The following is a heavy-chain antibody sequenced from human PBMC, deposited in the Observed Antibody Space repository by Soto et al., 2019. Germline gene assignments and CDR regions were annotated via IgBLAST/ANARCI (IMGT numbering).Heavy chain of an antibody. CDR2: IHPSDSYT. V-gene: IGHV5-10-1*01. CDR1: GYSFTDYS. CDR3: ARTLVEMSTTSPVMDV. D-gene: IGHD1-1*01. J-gene: IGHJ6*01. Sequence: PGESLKISCEGRGYSFTDYSITWLRRTPGTGLEWMGKIHPSDSYTNFNPSFQGHVSISVDRSANTAYLQWTSLKASDSGIYYCARTLVEMSTTSPVMDVWGHGTTVTVSS.